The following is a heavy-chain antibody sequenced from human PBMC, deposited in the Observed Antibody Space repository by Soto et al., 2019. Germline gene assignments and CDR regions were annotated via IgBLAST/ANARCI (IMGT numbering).Heavy chain of an antibody. CDR1: GGTFSSYT. Sequence: ASLKVSCKASGGTFSSYTICWVRQAPGQGLEWMGRIIPILGIANYAQKFQGRVTITADKSTSTAYMELSSLRSEDTAVYYCATRVGSCSGTSCYPDYWGQGTLVTVSS. D-gene: IGHD2-2*01. CDR2: IIPILGIA. J-gene: IGHJ4*02. CDR3: ATRVGSCSGTSCYPDY. V-gene: IGHV1-69*02.